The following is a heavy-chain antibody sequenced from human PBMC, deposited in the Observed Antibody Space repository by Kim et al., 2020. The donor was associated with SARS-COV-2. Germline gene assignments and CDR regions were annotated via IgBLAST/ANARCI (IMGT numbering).Heavy chain of an antibody. CDR3: ARSAGGSGSSTPFDY. CDR2: IYPGDSDT. V-gene: IGHV5-51*01. J-gene: IGHJ4*02. CDR1: GYSFTSYW. Sequence: GESLKISCKGSGYSFTSYWIGWVRQMPGKGLEWMGIIYPGDSDTRYSPSFQGQVTISADKSISTAYLQWSSLKASDTAMYYCARSAGGSGSSTPFDYWGQGTLVTVSS. D-gene: IGHD3-10*01.